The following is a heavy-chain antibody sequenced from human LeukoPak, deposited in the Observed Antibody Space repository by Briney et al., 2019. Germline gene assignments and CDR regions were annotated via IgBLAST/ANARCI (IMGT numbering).Heavy chain of an antibody. CDR2: IYYSGST. Sequence: SRTLSLTCTVTGASISSTDYYWTWIRQPPGTGLEWIGYIYYSGSTYYNPSLKRRVTMSLDTSKNHFSVKLSSVTAADTAVYYCARSISGYSSSYLVWGQGTLVTVSS. D-gene: IGHD6-13*01. CDR1: GASISSTDYY. V-gene: IGHV4-30-4*08. J-gene: IGHJ1*01. CDR3: ARSISGYSSSYLV.